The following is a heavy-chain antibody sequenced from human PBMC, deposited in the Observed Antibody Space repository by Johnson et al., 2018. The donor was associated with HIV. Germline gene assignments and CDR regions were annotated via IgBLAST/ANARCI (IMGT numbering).Heavy chain of an antibody. Sequence: VQLVESGGGLIQPGGSLRLSCAASGFTVSSNCMSWVRQAPGKGLEWVSVIYTGGNTYYADSLKGRFTISRDTSKNTLYLQMNRLTAEDTAVYYCARAPGFSRAFDIWGQGTMVTVSS. J-gene: IGHJ3*02. CDR3: ARAPGFSRAFDI. V-gene: IGHV3-53*01. CDR1: GFTVSSNC. CDR2: IYTGGNT. D-gene: IGHD3-10*01.